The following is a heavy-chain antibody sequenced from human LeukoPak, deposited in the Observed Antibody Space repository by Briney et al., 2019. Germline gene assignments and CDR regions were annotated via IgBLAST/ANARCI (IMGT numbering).Heavy chain of an antibody. D-gene: IGHD6-19*01. CDR1: GFTFGDYA. J-gene: IGHJ4*02. CDR2: IRSKAYGGTT. Sequence: GGSLRLSCTASGFTFGDYAMSWVRQAPGKGLEWVGFIRSKAYGGTTEYAASVKGGFTISRDDSKSIAYLQMNSLKTEDTAVYYCTSCTVAAYYFDYWGQGTLVTVSS. V-gene: IGHV3-49*04. CDR3: TSCTVAAYYFDY.